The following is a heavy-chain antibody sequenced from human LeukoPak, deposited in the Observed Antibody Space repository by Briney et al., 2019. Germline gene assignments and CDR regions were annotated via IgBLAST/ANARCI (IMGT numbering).Heavy chain of an antibody. V-gene: IGHV3-21*01. CDR2: ISSSSRYI. CDR1: GFTFSSYS. J-gene: IGHJ4*02. Sequence: GGSLRLSCAASGFTFSSYSMNWVRQAPGKGLEWVSSISSSSRYIYYADSVKGRFTISRDNAKKSLYLQMNSLRAEDTALYYCARSVGDIAAFSDSWGPGTLVTVSS. D-gene: IGHD6-6*01. CDR3: ARSVGDIAAFSDS.